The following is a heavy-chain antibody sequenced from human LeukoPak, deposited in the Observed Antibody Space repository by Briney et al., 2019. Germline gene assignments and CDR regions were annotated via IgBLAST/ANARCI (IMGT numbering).Heavy chain of an antibody. J-gene: IGHJ4*02. CDR1: GGSISTYY. CDR2: IYYSGST. V-gene: IGHV4-59*08. D-gene: IGHD3-10*01. Sequence: SETLSLTCTVSGGSISTYYWSWIRQPPGKGLEWLRYIYYSGSTSYNPSLKSRVTISVDTSKDQFSLKLSSVTAADTAVYYCARAAVVRGVIIPDYWGQGTLVTVSS. CDR3: ARAAVVRGVIIPDY.